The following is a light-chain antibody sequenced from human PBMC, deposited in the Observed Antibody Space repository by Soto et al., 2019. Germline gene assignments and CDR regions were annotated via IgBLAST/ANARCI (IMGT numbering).Light chain of an antibody. J-gene: IGKJ5*01. CDR2: GAF. CDR1: PSVTNY. CDR3: QQRNIWPPVT. Sequence: EIVLTQSPATLSLSPGARATLSCRASPSVTNYLAWYQQKPGQAPRLLIYGAFNRATGIPARFSGSGSGTDFTLTISSLEPEDFAVYYCQQRNIWPPVTFGQGTRLEIK. V-gene: IGKV3-11*01.